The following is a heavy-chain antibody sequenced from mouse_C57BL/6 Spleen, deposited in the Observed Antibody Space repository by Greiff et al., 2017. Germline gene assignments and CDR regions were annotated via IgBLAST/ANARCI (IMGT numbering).Heavy chain of an antibody. Sequence: VQLQQSGPELVKPGASVKISCKASGYAFSSSWMNWVKQRPGKGLEWIGRIYPGDGDTNYNGKFKGKATLTADKSSSTAYMQLSSLTSEDSAVYFCARYVYYGSSYWYFDVWGTGTTVTVSS. CDR1: GYAFSSSW. CDR3: ARYVYYGSSYWYFDV. V-gene: IGHV1-82*01. D-gene: IGHD1-1*01. J-gene: IGHJ1*03. CDR2: IYPGDGDT.